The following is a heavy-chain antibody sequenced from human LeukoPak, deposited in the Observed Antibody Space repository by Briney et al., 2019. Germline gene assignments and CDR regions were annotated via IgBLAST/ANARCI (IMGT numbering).Heavy chain of an antibody. D-gene: IGHD2-2*01. V-gene: IGHV3-48*01. CDR1: GFTFSSYS. J-gene: IGHJ4*02. Sequence: GGSLRLSCAASGFTFSSYSMNWVRQAPGKGLEWVSYISSSSSTIYYADSVKGRFTISRDNAKNSLCLQMNSLRAEDTAVYYCARVPAATDYWGQGTLVTVSS. CDR2: ISSSSSTI. CDR3: ARVPAATDY.